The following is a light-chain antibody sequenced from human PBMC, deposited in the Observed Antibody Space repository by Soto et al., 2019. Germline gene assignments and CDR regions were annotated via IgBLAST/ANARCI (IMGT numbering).Light chain of an antibody. Sequence: DIQMTQSPSSLSASVGDRVTITCQASQDISNYLNWYQQKPGKAPKLLIYDASNLETGFPSRISGSGSGTAFHFTICSRKPEYIATDHCLQYDNLPSTFVPGTKVDIK. V-gene: IGKV1-33*01. CDR2: DAS. J-gene: IGKJ3*01. CDR1: QDISNY. CDR3: LQYDNLPST.